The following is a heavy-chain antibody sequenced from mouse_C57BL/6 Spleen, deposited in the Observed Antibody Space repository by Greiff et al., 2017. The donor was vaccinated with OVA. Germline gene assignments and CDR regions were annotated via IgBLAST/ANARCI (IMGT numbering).Heavy chain of an antibody. J-gene: IGHJ4*01. CDR1: GYTFTSYW. CDR2: IHPNSGST. V-gene: IGHV1-64*01. D-gene: IGHD3-2*02. Sequence: QVQLKQPGAELVKPGASVKLSCKASGYTFTSYWMHWVKQRPGQGLEWIGMIHPNSGSTNYNEKFKSKATLTVDKSSSTAYMQLSSLTSEDSAVYYCARQLRLGAMDYWGQGTSVTVSS. CDR3: ARQLRLGAMDY.